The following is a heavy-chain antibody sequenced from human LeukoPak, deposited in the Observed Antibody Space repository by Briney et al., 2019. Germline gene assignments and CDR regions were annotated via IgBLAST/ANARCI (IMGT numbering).Heavy chain of an antibody. CDR2: ISAYNGNT. V-gene: IGHV1-18*01. D-gene: IGHD5-24*01. CDR1: GYTFTSYG. CDR3: ASAVTEDGYSAFDI. J-gene: IGHJ3*02. Sequence: GASVKVSCKASGYTFTSYGISWVGQAPGQGLEWMGWISAYNGNTNYAQKLQGRVTMTTDTSTSTAYMELRSLRSDDTAVYYCASAVTEDGYSAFDIWGQGTMVTVSS.